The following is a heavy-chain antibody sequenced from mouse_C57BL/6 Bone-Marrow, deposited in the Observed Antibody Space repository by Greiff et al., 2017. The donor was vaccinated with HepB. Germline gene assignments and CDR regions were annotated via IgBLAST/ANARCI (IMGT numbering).Heavy chain of an antibody. D-gene: IGHD1-1*01. J-gene: IGHJ4*01. CDR1: GYAFSSSW. Sequence: VQLQQSGPELVKPGASVKISCKASGYAFSSSWMNWVKQRPGKGLEWIGRIYPGDGDTNYNGKFKGKATLTADKSSSTAYMQLSSLTSEDSAVYFCARDHYGSGNYYAMDYWGQVTSVTVSS. V-gene: IGHV1-82*01. CDR2: IYPGDGDT. CDR3: ARDHYGSGNYYAMDY.